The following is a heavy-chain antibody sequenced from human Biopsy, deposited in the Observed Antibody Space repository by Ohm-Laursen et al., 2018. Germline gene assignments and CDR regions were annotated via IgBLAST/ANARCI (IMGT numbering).Heavy chain of an antibody. Sequence: SETLSLTCTVSGGSISSDYWSWIRQTPGKGLEWIGYIYYSGSTNYNPSLKSRVTISVDTSENQFSLKLSSVTAADTAVFFCARLYRLDDYWNDDPPDAFDVWGQGTMVTVSS. CDR1: GGSISSDY. CDR2: IYYSGST. J-gene: IGHJ3*01. D-gene: IGHD3-3*01. CDR3: ARLYRLDDYWNDDPPDAFDV. V-gene: IGHV4-59*01.